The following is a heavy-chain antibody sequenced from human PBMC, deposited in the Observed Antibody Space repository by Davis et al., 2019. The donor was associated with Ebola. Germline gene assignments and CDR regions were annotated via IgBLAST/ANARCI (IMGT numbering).Heavy chain of an antibody. D-gene: IGHD1-14*01. V-gene: IGHV5-51*01. CDR2: IKPGNSDT. CDR1: GYGFSDYW. J-gene: IGHJ6*03. CDR3: VRQEGTTYYMDV. Sequence: GESLKISCEGSGYGFSDYWIAWVRQRPGKGLEWMGIIKPGNSDTRYSPSFQGQVTISADKSINTAYLQWSRLKASDTAIYYCVRQEGTTYYMDVWGKGTTVTVSS.